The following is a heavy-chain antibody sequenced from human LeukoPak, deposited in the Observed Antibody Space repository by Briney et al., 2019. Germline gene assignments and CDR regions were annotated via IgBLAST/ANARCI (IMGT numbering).Heavy chain of an antibody. CDR3: AREYCSGGSCYQGD. J-gene: IGHJ4*02. D-gene: IGHD2-15*01. CDR1: GYTFTSYG. CDR2: IGAYNGNT. V-gene: IGHV1-18*01. Sequence: ASVKVSCKASGYTFTSYGIGWVRQAPGQGLEWMGWIGAYNGNTNYAQKLQGRVTMTTDTSTSTAYMELRSLRSDDTAVYYCAREYCSGGSCYQGDWGQGTLVTVSS.